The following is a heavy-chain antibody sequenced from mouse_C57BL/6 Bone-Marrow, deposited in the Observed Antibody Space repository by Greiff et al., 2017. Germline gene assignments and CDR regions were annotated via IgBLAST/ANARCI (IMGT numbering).Heavy chain of an antibody. CDR1: GYTFTDYY. CDR3: AREGRAY. J-gene: IGHJ3*01. CDR2: INPNNGGT. Sequence: VQLQQSGPELVKPGASVKISCKASGYTFTDYYMNWVKQSHGKSLEWIGDINPNNGGTSYNQKFKGKATLTVDKSSSTAYMELRSLTSEDSAVYHCAREGRAYWGQGTLVTVSA. V-gene: IGHV1-26*01.